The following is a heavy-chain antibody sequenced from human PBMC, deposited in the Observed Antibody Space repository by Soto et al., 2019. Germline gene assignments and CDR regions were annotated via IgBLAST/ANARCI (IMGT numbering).Heavy chain of an antibody. CDR3: ANGGSGSYYLYYYYGMDV. Sequence: QVQLVQSGAEVKKPGSSVKVSCKASGGTFSSYAISWVRQAPGQGLEWMGGIIPIFGTANYAQKFQGRVTITADESTSTAYMELSSLRSEDTAVYYCANGGSGSYYLYYYYGMDVWGQGTTVTVSS. CDR1: GGTFSSYA. J-gene: IGHJ6*02. D-gene: IGHD3-10*01. V-gene: IGHV1-69*01. CDR2: IIPIFGTA.